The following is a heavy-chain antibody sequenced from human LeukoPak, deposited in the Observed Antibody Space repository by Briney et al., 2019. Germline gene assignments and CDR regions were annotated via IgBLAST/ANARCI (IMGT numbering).Heavy chain of an antibody. Sequence: GGSLRLSCAASGFTFSSYGMHWVRQAPGKGLEWVAFIRYDGSNKYYADSVKGRFSISRDNAKNSLYLQMDSLRAEDTAVYYCARDRPRYYYDRSGLDYWGQGTLVTV. CDR3: ARDRPRYYYDRSGLDY. J-gene: IGHJ4*02. CDR1: GFTFSSYG. CDR2: IRYDGSNK. V-gene: IGHV3-30*02. D-gene: IGHD3-22*01.